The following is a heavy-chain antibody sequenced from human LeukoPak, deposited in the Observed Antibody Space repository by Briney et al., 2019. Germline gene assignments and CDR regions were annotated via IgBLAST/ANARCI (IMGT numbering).Heavy chain of an antibody. CDR3: ARVYRYCSSTSCEGGAFDI. J-gene: IGHJ3*02. V-gene: IGHV4-38-2*02. D-gene: IGHD2-2*01. CDR2: SYHTGSS. Sequence: SETLSLTCNVSGQSITSDYFWGWIRLPPGKGLEWIGTSYHTGSSQYNPSLESRVTISVDTSKNQFSLKLSSVTAADTAVYYCARVYRYCSSTSCEGGAFDIWGQGTMVTVSS. CDR1: GQSITSDYF.